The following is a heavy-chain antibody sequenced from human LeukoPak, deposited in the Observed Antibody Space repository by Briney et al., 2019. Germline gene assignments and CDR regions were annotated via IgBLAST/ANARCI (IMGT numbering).Heavy chain of an antibody. J-gene: IGHJ4*02. CDR1: GFTFSSYG. Sequence: PGGSLRLSCAASGFTFSSYGMHWVRQAPGKGLEWVAFIRYDGSNKYYADSVKGRFTISRDNSKNTLYLQMNSLRAEDTAVYYCAKDLITFGGVIVSGYFDYWGQGTLVTVSS. D-gene: IGHD3-16*02. CDR3: AKDLITFGGVIVSGYFDY. CDR2: IRYDGSNK. V-gene: IGHV3-30*02.